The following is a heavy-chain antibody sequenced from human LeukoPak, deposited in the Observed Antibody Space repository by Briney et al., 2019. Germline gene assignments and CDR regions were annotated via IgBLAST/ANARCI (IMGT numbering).Heavy chain of an antibody. J-gene: IGHJ4*02. CDR2: IKQDGSER. CDR1: GFTCSNYW. CDR3: ATSAAGFDY. V-gene: IGHV3-7*01. Sequence: TGGSLRLSCAASGFTCSNYWMAWVRQAPGKGLEWVANIKQDGSERYYVDSVKGRFTISRDNAKNSLYLQMNSLRDEDTALYYCATSAAGFDYWGQGALVTVSS. D-gene: IGHD6-13*01.